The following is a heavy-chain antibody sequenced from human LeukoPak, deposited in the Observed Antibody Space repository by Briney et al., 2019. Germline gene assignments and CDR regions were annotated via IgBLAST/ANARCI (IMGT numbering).Heavy chain of an antibody. V-gene: IGHV3-74*01. J-gene: IGHJ4*02. D-gene: IGHD6-19*01. CDR1: GFTFSSYS. Sequence: GGSLRLFCAASGFTFSSYSMNWVRQAPGKGLMSVSRINTDGTVTTYADSVKGRFTGSRDNADNTMFLQMNSVRDEDTAVYYCATKQWLAPPPDSWGQGTPVTVSS. CDR2: INTDGTVT. CDR3: ATKQWLAPPPDS.